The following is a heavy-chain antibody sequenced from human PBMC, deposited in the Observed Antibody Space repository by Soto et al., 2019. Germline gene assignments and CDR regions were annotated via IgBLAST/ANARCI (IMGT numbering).Heavy chain of an antibody. V-gene: IGHV4-59*12. CDR3: ARVPAMGGVISHWFDP. Sequence: PSETLSLTFTVSGGSISSYYWSWIRQPPGKGLEWIGYIYYNGNTKYNPSLKSRVTISLGTSKNEFSLRLTSVTAADTAVYFCARVPAMGGVISHWFDPWGPGTLVTVSS. D-gene: IGHD3-16*02. CDR1: GGSISSYY. J-gene: IGHJ5*02. CDR2: IYYNGNT.